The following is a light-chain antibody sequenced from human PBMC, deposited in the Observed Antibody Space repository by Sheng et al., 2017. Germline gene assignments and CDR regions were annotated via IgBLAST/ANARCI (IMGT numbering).Light chain of an antibody. CDR3: QSYGSSNPWV. J-gene: IGLJ3*02. CDR2: EDN. V-gene: IGLV6-57*02. Sequence: QSVSESPGKTVIISCTGSSGSIASNYVQWYQQRPGSAPTTVIFEDNQRPSGVPDRFSGSIDRSSNSASLTISGLKTEDEADYYCQSYGSSNPWVFGGGTKLTVL. CDR1: SGSIASNY.